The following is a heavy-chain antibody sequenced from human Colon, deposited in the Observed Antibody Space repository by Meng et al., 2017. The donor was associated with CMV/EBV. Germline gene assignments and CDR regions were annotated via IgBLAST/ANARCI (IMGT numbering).Heavy chain of an antibody. CDR3: ARVLVPAAIPPQNYYGMDV. CDR1: GFTFSRNW. Sequence: GESLKISCEVSGFTFSRNWFSWVRQAPEKGLEWVANINPDGSEKYYLDSVKGRFTIFRDNAKNSLYLQVNSLRVEDTAVYYCARVLVPAAIPPQNYYGMDVWGQGTTVTVSS. CDR2: INPDGSEK. V-gene: IGHV3-7*01. D-gene: IGHD2-2*01. J-gene: IGHJ6*02.